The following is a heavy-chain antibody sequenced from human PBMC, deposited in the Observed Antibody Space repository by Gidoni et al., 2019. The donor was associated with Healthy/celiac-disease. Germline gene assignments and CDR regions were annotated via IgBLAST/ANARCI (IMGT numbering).Heavy chain of an antibody. CDR2: IWYDGSNK. CDR3: ARDPLWFGELDHYYGMDV. J-gene: IGHJ6*02. V-gene: IGHV3-33*01. CDR1: GFTFSSYG. Sequence: QVQLVESGGGVVQPGRSLRLSCAASGFTFSSYGMHWVRQAPGKGLEWVAVIWYDGSNKYYADSVKGRFTISRDNSKNTLYLQMNSLRAEDTAVYYCARDPLWFGELDHYYGMDVWGQGTTVTVSS. D-gene: IGHD3-10*01.